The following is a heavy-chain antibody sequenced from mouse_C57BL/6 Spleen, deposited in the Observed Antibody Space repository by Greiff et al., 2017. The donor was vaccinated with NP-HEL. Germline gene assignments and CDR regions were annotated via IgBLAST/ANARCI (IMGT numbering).Heavy chain of an antibody. CDR2: IYPRSGNT. V-gene: IGHV1-81*01. J-gene: IGHJ4*01. D-gene: IGHD2-5*01. CDR1: GYTFTSYG. Sequence: VQLQQSGAELARPGASVKLSCKASGYTFTSYGISWVKQRTGQGLEWIGEIYPRSGNTYYNEKFKGKATLTADKSSSTAYMELRSLTSEDSAVYFCERRGSNYPIYYAMGDWGQGTSVTVAT. CDR3: ERRGSNYPIYYAMGD.